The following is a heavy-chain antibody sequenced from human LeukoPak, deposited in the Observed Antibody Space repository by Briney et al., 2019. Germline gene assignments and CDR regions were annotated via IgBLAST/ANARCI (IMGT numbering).Heavy chain of an antibody. CDR2: INPSGGST. CDR3: ARDRGTVTNGNPPLPYFDY. CDR1: GHTFTGYY. Sequence: ASVKVSCKASGHTFTGYYMHWVRQAPGQGLEWMGIINPSGGSTSYAQKFQGRVTMTRDMSTSTVYMELSSLRSEDTAVYYCARDRGTVTNGNPPLPYFDYWGQGTLVTVSS. J-gene: IGHJ4*02. D-gene: IGHD4-17*01. V-gene: IGHV1-46*01.